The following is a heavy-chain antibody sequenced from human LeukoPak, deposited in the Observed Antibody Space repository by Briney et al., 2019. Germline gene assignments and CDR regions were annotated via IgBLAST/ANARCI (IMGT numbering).Heavy chain of an antibody. Sequence: ASVKVSCKASACTFTAYYMHWVRLAPGQGLEWMGWINPNSGDTNYAQKFQGRVTMTRDTSISTAYMELSSLRSDDTAVYYCARVGMVRTTHAFFDYWGQGTLVTVSS. D-gene: IGHD4/OR15-4a*01. V-gene: IGHV1-2*02. J-gene: IGHJ4*02. CDR2: INPNSGDT. CDR1: ACTFTAYY. CDR3: ARVGMVRTTHAFFDY.